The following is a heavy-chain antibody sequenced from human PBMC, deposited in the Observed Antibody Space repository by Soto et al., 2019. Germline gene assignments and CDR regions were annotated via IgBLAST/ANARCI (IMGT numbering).Heavy chain of an antibody. J-gene: IGHJ5*02. V-gene: IGHV3-23*01. CDR1: GFTFSSYA. CDR3: ANQYSSSWYPWFDP. Sequence: GGSLRLSCAASGFTFSSYAMSWVRQAPGKGLEWVSAISGSGGSTYYADSVKGRFTISRDNSKNTLYLQMNSLRAEDTAVYYCANQYSSSWYPWFDPWGQGTLVTVSS. D-gene: IGHD6-13*01. CDR2: ISGSGGST.